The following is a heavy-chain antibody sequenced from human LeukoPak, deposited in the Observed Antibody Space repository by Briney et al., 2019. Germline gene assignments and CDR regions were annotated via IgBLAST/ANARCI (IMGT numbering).Heavy chain of an antibody. V-gene: IGHV4-59*11. CDR3: ARTRSSWYRTYYYYMDV. CDR1: GGSISSHY. Sequence: PSETLSLTCTVSGGSISSHYWSWIRQPPGKGLEWIGYIYYSGSTNYNPSLKSRVTILVDTSKNQFSLKLSSVTAADTAVYYCARTRSSWYRTYYYYMDVWGKGTTVTVSS. D-gene: IGHD6-13*01. CDR2: IYYSGST. J-gene: IGHJ6*03.